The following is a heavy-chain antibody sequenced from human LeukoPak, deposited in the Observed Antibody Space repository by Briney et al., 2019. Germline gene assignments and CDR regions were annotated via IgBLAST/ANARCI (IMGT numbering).Heavy chain of an antibody. Sequence: GTSLRLSCAASGFTSSTYGMHWVRQAPGMGLEWLAVISNDGRYKSYGDSVKGRFTISRDNSKNTLYLQMNSLRFEDAAIYYCATDYVAMPALWGQGTLVTVSS. J-gene: IGHJ4*02. V-gene: IGHV3-30*03. CDR3: ATDYVAMPAL. CDR2: ISNDGRYK. CDR1: GFTSSTYG. D-gene: IGHD2-2*01.